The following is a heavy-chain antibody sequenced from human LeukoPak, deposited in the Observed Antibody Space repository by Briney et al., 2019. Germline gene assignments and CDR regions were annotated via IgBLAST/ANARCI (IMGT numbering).Heavy chain of an antibody. CDR2: ISGSGGST. Sequence: GGSLRLSCAASGFTFSSYAMSWVRQAPGKGLEWVSAISGSGGSTYYADSVKGRFTISRDNSENTLYLQMNSLRAEDTAVYYCARANFNIAARPSKYYFDYWGQGTLVTVSS. CDR3: ARANFNIAARPSKYYFDY. D-gene: IGHD6-6*01. J-gene: IGHJ4*02. V-gene: IGHV3-23*01. CDR1: GFTFSSYA.